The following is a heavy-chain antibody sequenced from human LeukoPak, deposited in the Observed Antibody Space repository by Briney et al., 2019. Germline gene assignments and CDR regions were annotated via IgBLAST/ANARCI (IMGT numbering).Heavy chain of an antibody. Sequence: GGSLRLSCAGSGFIFDDYAMHWVRQAPGKGLEWVSGITWGRDNLAYADSVKGRFTISRDNAKNSLYLQMNSLRAEDTAVYYCARLAGVHDYSNYGQFDYWGQGTLVTVSS. CDR1: GFIFDDYA. J-gene: IGHJ4*02. CDR3: ARLAGVHDYSNYGQFDY. CDR2: ITWGRDNL. V-gene: IGHV3-9*01. D-gene: IGHD4-11*01.